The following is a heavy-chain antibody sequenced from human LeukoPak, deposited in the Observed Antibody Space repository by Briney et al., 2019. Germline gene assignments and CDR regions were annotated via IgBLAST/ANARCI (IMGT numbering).Heavy chain of an antibody. D-gene: IGHD3-3*01. Sequence: GGSLRLSCAASGFTFSNYSMNWVRQAPGKGLEWVSYISSSSSTIYYADSVKGRFTISRDNAKNSLYLQMNSLRAEDTAVYYCARNLRFLEWLIMDVWGKGTTVTVSS. V-gene: IGHV3-48*01. CDR3: ARNLRFLEWLIMDV. CDR1: GFTFSNYS. CDR2: ISSSSSTI. J-gene: IGHJ6*03.